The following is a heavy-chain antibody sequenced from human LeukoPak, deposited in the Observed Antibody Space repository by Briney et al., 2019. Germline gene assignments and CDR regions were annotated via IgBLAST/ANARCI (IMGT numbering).Heavy chain of an antibody. Sequence: GGSLRLSCAASGFTFSVYSMHWVRQAPGKGLEYVSAISSNGGSTYYANSVKGRFTISRDNSKNTLYLQMGSLRAEDMGVYYCARDVRYSGYDSLDYWGQGTLVTVSS. CDR3: ARDVRYSGYDSLDY. J-gene: IGHJ4*02. CDR1: GFTFSVYS. CDR2: ISSNGGST. V-gene: IGHV3-64*01. D-gene: IGHD5-12*01.